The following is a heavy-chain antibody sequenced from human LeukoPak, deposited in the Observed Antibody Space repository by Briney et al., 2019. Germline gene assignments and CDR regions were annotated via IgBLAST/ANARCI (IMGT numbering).Heavy chain of an antibody. CDR2: IYYSGST. Sequence: SETLSLTCTVSGGSISSSSYYWGWIRQPPGKGLEWIGSIYYSGSTYYNPSLKSRVTISVDTSKNQFSLKLSSVTAADTAVYYCARKAYSYGYALDSWGLGTLVTVSS. CDR3: ARKAYSYGYALDS. D-gene: IGHD5-18*01. V-gene: IGHV4-39*01. CDR1: GGSISSSSYY. J-gene: IGHJ4*02.